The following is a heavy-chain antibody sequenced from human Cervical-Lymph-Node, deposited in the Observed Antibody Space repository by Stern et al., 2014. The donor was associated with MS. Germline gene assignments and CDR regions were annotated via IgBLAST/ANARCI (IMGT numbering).Heavy chain of an antibody. V-gene: IGHV1-69*06. D-gene: IGHD6-13*01. CDR1: RGTFSTYT. CDR2: IIPLLNTA. CDR3: ATDERLAAKFYFDS. Sequence: QVQLVQSGAEVKKPGSSVEVSCKASRGTFSTYTISWVRQAPGQGLEWMGGIIPLLNTAAYGQKFQDRLTITADKSTNVVYMELSRLRSEDTAVYYCATDERLAAKFYFDSWGQGTLVTVSS. J-gene: IGHJ4*02.